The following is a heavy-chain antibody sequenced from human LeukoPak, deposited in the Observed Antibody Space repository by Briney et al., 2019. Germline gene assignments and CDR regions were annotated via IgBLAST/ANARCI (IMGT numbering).Heavy chain of an antibody. CDR3: ARDLGDGYNYDC. Sequence: ASVKVSCKASGYTFTSYGISWVRQAPGQGLEWMGWINPNSGGTNYAQKFQGRVTMTRDTSISTAYMELSRLRSDDTAAYYCARDLGDGYNYDCWGQGTLVTVSS. D-gene: IGHD5-24*01. J-gene: IGHJ4*02. CDR1: GYTFTSYG. V-gene: IGHV1-2*02. CDR2: INPNSGGT.